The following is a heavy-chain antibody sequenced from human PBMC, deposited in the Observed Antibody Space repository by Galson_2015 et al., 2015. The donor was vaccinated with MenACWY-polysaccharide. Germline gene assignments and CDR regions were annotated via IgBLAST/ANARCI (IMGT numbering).Heavy chain of an antibody. CDR1: GGSISSGSHY. V-gene: IGHV4-39*06. J-gene: IGHJ4*02. Sequence: SETLSLTCTVSGGSISSGSHYWGWIRQPPGKGLEWIGSIYYSGDTYYHPSLKSRVTISRDNAKNMLHLQMNGLRGEDTAVYYCTRGSQYSANYGGDWGQGTLVTVSS. D-gene: IGHD6-6*01. CDR3: TRGSQYSANYGGD. CDR2: IYYSGDT.